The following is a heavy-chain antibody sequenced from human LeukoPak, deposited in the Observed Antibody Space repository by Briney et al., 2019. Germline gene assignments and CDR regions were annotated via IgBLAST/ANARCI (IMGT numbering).Heavy chain of an antibody. V-gene: IGHV1-46*01. Sequence: ASVKVSCKASGYTFTSYYIHWVRQAPGQGLEWMGIINPSGGSTSYAQKFQGRVTMTRDTSTSTVYMELSSLRSEDTAVYYCARTDYSSGWHSTSAGPFQHWGQGTLVTVSS. J-gene: IGHJ1*01. CDR3: ARTDYSSGWHSTSAGPFQH. CDR1: GYTFTSYY. CDR2: INPSGGST. D-gene: IGHD6-19*01.